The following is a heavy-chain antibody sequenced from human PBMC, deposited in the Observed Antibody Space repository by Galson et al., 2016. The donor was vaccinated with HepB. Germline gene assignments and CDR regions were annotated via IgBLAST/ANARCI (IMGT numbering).Heavy chain of an antibody. D-gene: IGHD3-10*01. J-gene: IGHJ4*02. CDR2: TSPDGSNK. CDR1: GFTFSYYG. CDR3: AKDGGHFGSGTYSDY. V-gene: IGHV3-30*18. Sequence: SLRLSCAGSGFTFSYYGMHWVRQAPGKGLEWVALTSPDGSNKKYADSVKGRFTVSRDNSKNTVYLQMNSLRPDDTAVHYCAKDGGHFGSGTYSDYWGQGVLVTVSS.